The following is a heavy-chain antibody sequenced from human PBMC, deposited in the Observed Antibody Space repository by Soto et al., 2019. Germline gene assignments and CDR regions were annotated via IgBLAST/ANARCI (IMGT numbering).Heavy chain of an antibody. Sequence: ASVKVSCKASGGTFSSYAISWVRQAPGQGLEWMGGIIPIFGTANYAQKFQGRVTITADESTSTAYMELSSLRSEDTAVYYCASCFSTLSGFYYGMDVWGQGTTVTVSS. V-gene: IGHV1-69*13. CDR1: GGTFSSYA. CDR3: ASCFSTLSGFYYGMDV. D-gene: IGHD2-21*02. CDR2: IIPIFGTA. J-gene: IGHJ6*02.